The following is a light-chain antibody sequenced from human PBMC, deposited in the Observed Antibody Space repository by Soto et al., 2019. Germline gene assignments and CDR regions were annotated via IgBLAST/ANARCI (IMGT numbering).Light chain of an antibody. Sequence: QLPQSPPSLSLSVAATVPISSWATPAFKTFLSWYQQQPGEAPMILNYASVSFQTGVTSRFSGSGSGTHFTLSIRSLQPEDFATYYCQQSYGDPGLTFGGGTKVEI. CDR1: PAFKTF. CDR3: QQSYGDPGLT. V-gene: IGKV1-39*01. J-gene: IGKJ4*01. CDR2: ASV.